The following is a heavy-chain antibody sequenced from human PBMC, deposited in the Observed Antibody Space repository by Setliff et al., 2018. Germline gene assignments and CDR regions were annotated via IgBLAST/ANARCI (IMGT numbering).Heavy chain of an antibody. CDR1: GGSFSGYC. J-gene: IGHJ3*01. D-gene: IGHD2-8*01. V-gene: IGHV4-34*01. CDR2: INHSGST. CDR3: ARIDIVLMVYAD. Sequence: PSETLSLTCAVYGGSFSGYCWSWVRQPPGKGLEWIGEINHSGSTNYNPSLKSRVTISVDTSKNQFSPKLSSVTAADTAVYYCARIDIVLMVYADWGQGAMVTVSS.